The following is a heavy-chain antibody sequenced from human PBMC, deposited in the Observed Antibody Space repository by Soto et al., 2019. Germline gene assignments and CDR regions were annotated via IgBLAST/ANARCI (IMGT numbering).Heavy chain of an antibody. J-gene: IGHJ4*02. CDR1: GGSISSSSYY. CDR3: ARGGIAAAGTPEPPGY. D-gene: IGHD6-13*01. V-gene: IGHV4-39*01. Sequence: SETLSLTCTVSGGSISSSSYYWGWIRQPPGKGLEWIGSIYYSGSTYYNPSPKSRVTISVDTSKNQFSLKLSSVTAADTAVYYCARGGIAAAGTPEPPGYWGQGTLVTVSS. CDR2: IYYSGST.